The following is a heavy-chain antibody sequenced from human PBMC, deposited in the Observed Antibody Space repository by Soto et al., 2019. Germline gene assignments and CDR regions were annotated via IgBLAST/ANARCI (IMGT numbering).Heavy chain of an antibody. CDR3: ARARGRSGYYYMDV. Sequence: GGSLRLSCAASGFTFSTYSMNWVRQAPGKGLEWVSYISSSSSAIYYAASVKGRFTISRDNAKNSLYLQMNSLRVEDTAVYYSARARGRSGYYYMDVWGKGTTVTVSS. V-gene: IGHV3-48*01. D-gene: IGHD3-3*01. CDR1: GFTFSTYS. J-gene: IGHJ6*03. CDR2: ISSSSSAI.